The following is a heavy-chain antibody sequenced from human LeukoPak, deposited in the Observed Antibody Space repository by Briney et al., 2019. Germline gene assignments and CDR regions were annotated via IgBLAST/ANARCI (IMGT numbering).Heavy chain of an antibody. V-gene: IGHV4-34*01. Sequence: SETLSLTCAVYGGSFSGYYWSWIRQPPGKGLEWIGEINHSGSTNYNPSLKSRVTISVDTSKNQFSLKLSSVTAADTAVYYCARDGDRSGYYGMDVWGQATTVTVSS. CDR3: ARDGDRSGYYGMDV. D-gene: IGHD1-14*01. CDR1: GGSFSGYY. J-gene: IGHJ6*02. CDR2: INHSGST.